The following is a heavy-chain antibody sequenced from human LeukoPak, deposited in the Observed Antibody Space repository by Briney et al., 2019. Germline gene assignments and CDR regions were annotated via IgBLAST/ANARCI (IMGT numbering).Heavy chain of an antibody. D-gene: IGHD2-2*01. CDR1: GFTFDDYA. Sequence: GRSLRLSCAASGFTFDDYAMHWVRHAPGKGLEWVSGISGSIGYADSVKGRFTISRDNAKNSLYLQMNSLRAEDTALYYCAKGRDKYQLLSKNWFDPWGQGTLSPSPQ. J-gene: IGHJ5*02. CDR2: ISGSI. V-gene: IGHV3-9*01. CDR3: AKGRDKYQLLSKNWFDP.